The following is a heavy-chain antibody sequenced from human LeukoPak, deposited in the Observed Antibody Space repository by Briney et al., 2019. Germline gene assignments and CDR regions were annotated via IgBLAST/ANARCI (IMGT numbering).Heavy chain of an antibody. Sequence: GRSLRLSCAASGFTFSSYSMNWVRQAPGKGLEWVSYISSSNSTINYADSVKGRFTISRDNAKNSPHLQMNSLRAEDTAVYYCARGYYGSGRSWFDPWGQGTLVTVSS. CDR1: GFTFSSYS. V-gene: IGHV3-48*01. D-gene: IGHD3-10*01. J-gene: IGHJ5*02. CDR3: ARGYYGSGRSWFDP. CDR2: ISSSNSTI.